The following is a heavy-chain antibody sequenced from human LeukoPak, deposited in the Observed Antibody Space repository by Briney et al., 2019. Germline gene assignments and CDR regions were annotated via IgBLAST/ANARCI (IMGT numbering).Heavy chain of an antibody. CDR3: ARDRHSSSWYYYYYYMDV. CDR1: GYTFTSYG. J-gene: IGHJ6*03. D-gene: IGHD6-13*01. CDR2: ISAYNGNT. Sequence: PGASVKVSCKASGYTFTSYGISWVRQAPGQGLEWVGWISAYNGNTNYAQKLQGRVTMTTDTSTSTAYMELRSLRSDDTAVYYCARDRHSSSWYYYYYYMDVWGKGTTVTVSS. V-gene: IGHV1-18*01.